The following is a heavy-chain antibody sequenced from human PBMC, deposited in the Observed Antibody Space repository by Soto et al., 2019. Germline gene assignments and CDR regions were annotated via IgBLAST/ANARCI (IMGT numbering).Heavy chain of an antibody. D-gene: IGHD2-15*01. J-gene: IGHJ5*02. CDR1: GGSFSGYY. V-gene: IGHV4-34*01. Sequence: SETLSLTCAVYGGSFSGYYWSWIRQPPGKGLEWIGEINHSGSTNYNPSLKSRATISVDTSKNQLSLKLSSVTAADTAVYYCARVRDCSGGTCYSWWFDPWGQGTLVTVS. CDR3: ARVRDCSGGTCYSWWFDP. CDR2: INHSGST.